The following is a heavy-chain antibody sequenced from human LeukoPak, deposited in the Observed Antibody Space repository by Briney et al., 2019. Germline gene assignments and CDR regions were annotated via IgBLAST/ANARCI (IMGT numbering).Heavy chain of an antibody. Sequence: ASVKVSCKASGYTFTGYYMHWVRQAPGQGLEWMGWINPNSGGTNYAQKFQGRVTMTRDTSISTAYMELSRLRSDDTAVYYCARRSMVRGAGFWFDPWGQGTLVTVSS. CDR2: INPNSGGT. CDR1: GYTFTGYY. V-gene: IGHV1-2*02. D-gene: IGHD3-10*01. J-gene: IGHJ5*02. CDR3: ARRSMVRGAGFWFDP.